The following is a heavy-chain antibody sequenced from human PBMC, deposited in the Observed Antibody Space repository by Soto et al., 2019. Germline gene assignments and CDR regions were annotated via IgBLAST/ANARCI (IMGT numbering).Heavy chain of an antibody. J-gene: IGHJ4*02. CDR2: INPSGGST. Sequence: GASVKVSCKASGYTFTSYYMHWVRQAPGQGLEWMGIINPSGGSTSYAQKFQGRVTMTRDTSTSTVYMELSSLRSEDTAVYYCAYTDYYDSSGSLAVSVSNYWGQGTLVTVPS. D-gene: IGHD3-22*01. V-gene: IGHV1-46*01. CDR1: GYTFTSYY. CDR3: AYTDYYDSSGSLAVSVSNY.